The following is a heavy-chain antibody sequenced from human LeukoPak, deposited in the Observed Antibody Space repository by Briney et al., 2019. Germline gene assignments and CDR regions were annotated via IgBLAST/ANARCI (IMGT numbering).Heavy chain of an antibody. V-gene: IGHV4-4*07. D-gene: IGHD4-17*01. J-gene: IGHJ4*02. CDR1: GGSISSYD. Sequence: PSETLSLTCTVSGGSISSYDWSWVRQPAGKGLEWIGRIYTSGSTNYNPSLTSRVTMSVDTSKNQFSLKLSSVTAADTAVYYCAREEAYGGNGYWGQGTLVTVSS. CDR2: IYTSGST. CDR3: AREEAYGGNGY.